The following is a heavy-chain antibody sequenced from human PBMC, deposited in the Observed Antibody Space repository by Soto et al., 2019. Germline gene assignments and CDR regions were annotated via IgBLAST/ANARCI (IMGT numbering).Heavy chain of an antibody. Sequence: QVQLVQSGAEVKKPGASVKVSCKASGYTFTSYGISWVRQAPGQGLEWMGWISAYNGNTNYAQKLQGRVTMTTDTSTSTAYMELRSLRSDDTAVYYCARDSGDFWSGYSRYYYYYYMDFWGKGTTVTVSS. CDR3: ARDSGDFWSGYSRYYYYYYMDF. D-gene: IGHD3-3*01. CDR2: ISAYNGNT. V-gene: IGHV1-18*01. J-gene: IGHJ6*03. CDR1: GYTFTSYG.